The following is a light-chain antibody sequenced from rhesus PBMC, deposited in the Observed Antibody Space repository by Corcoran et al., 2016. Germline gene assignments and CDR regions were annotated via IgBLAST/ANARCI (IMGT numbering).Light chain of an antibody. CDR3: YQHSSGYS. CDR1: QSVSSY. J-gene: IGKJ2*01. CDR2: GAS. V-gene: IGKV3-10*01. Sequence: QVILTQSPATLSLSPGERATLSCRASQSVSSYLAWYQQKPGQAPRLLIYGASSRATVIPDRLSGSGSGTDFTLTISSLEPEDVGVYHCYQHSSGYSFGQGTKVEIK.